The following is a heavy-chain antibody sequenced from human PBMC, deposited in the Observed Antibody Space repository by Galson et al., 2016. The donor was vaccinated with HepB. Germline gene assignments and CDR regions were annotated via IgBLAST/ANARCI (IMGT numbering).Heavy chain of an antibody. CDR1: GFTFTSYW. V-gene: IGHV3-74*01. CDR3: ARVGVIPYYYAGMDV. CDR2: INSDGSST. J-gene: IGHJ6*01. Sequence: SLRLSCAASGFTFTSYWIHWVRQVPGEGLVWVSRINSDGSSTHYADSVKGRFTISRDNAMNTVYLQMNSLRVEDTAVYYCARVGVIPYYYAGMDVWGQGTLVLVSS. D-gene: IGHD3-10*01.